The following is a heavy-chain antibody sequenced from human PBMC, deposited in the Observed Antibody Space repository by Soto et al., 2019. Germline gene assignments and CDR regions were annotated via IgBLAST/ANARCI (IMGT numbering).Heavy chain of an antibody. CDR1: GGSFSGYY. CDR2: INHSGST. D-gene: IGHD6-13*01. Sequence: QVQLQQWGAGLLKPSETLSLTCAVYGGSFSGYYWSWIRQPPGKGLEWIGEINHSGSTNYNPSLKGRVTISVDTSKNQFSLKLSSVTAADTAVYYCASQGSWYYYFDYWGQGTLVTVSS. V-gene: IGHV4-34*01. CDR3: ASQGSWYYYFDY. J-gene: IGHJ4*02.